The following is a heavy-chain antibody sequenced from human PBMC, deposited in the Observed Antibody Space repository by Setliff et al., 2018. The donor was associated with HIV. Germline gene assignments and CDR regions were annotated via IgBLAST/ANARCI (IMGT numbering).Heavy chain of an antibody. D-gene: IGHD3-10*01. CDR1: GHTFTNVD. V-gene: IGHV1-8*01. Sequence: GASVKVSCKASGHTFTNVDIHWLRRATGQGLEWMGWMNPNTGVSGYALKFQARVTMTRDTSISTAYMELGSLTSEDTAVYYCGRGKGVGGVVITGGLDVWGKGTTVTVSS. CDR2: MNPNTGVS. J-gene: IGHJ6*04. CDR3: GRGKGVGGVVITGGLDV.